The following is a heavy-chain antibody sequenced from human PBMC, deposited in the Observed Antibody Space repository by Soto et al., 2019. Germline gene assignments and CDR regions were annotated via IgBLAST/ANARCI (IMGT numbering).Heavy chain of an antibody. V-gene: IGHV1-8*01. CDR2: MNPNSGNT. CDR1: GYTFTSYD. J-gene: IGHJ6*03. CDR3: ARTVKQLVTYYYYMDV. D-gene: IGHD6-6*01. Sequence: GASVKVSCKASGYTFTSYDINWVRQATGQGLEWMGWMNPNSGNTGYAQKFQGRVTMTRNTSISTAYMELSSLRSEDTAVYYCARTVKQLVTYYYYMDVWGKGTTVTVSS.